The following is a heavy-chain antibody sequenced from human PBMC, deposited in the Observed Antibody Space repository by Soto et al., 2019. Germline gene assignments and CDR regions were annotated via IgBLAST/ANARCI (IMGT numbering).Heavy chain of an antibody. J-gene: IGHJ5*02. CDR2: ISSSSSYI. CDR3: ARGLGGGKNNWFDP. CDR1: GFTFSSYS. V-gene: IGHV3-21*01. D-gene: IGHD3-16*01. Sequence: GGSLRLSCAASGFTFSSYSMNWVRQAPGKGLEWVSSISSSSSYIYYADSVKGRFTISRDNAKNSLYLQMNSLRAEDTVVYYWARGLGGGKNNWFDPWGQGTLVTVSS.